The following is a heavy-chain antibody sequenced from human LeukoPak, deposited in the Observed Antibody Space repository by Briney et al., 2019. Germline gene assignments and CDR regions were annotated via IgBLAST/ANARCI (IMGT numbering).Heavy chain of an antibody. D-gene: IGHD2/OR15-2a*01. V-gene: IGHV4-59*01. Sequence: SSETLSLTCTVSGGSISSYYWSWIRQPPGKGLEWIGYIYYSGSTNYNPSLKSRVTISVDTSKNQFSLKLSSVTAADTAVYYCARIGPNFLFDYWGQGTLVTVSS. CDR2: IYYSGST. J-gene: IGHJ4*02. CDR3: ARIGPNFLFDY. CDR1: GGSISSYY.